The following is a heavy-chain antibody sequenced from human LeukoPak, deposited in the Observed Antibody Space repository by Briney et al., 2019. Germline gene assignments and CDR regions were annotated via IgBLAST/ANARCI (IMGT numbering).Heavy chain of an antibody. CDR3: ARMNYVSSGWGAPFDY. Sequence: PGGALRLSCAASGFTFSSFSMNWVRQAPGKGLEGGSYIRTSGTNTDYTGSVKGRFTISRDNAKNSLYLQMNSLRAEDTAVYYCARMNYVSSGWGAPFDYWGQGTLVTVSS. V-gene: IGHV3-48*04. D-gene: IGHD1-7*01. CDR2: IRTSGTNT. CDR1: GFTFSSFS. J-gene: IGHJ4*02.